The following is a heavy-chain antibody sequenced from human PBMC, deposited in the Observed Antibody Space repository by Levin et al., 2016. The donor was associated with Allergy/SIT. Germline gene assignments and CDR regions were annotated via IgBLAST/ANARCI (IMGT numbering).Heavy chain of an antibody. CDR2: IWSDGSTT. Sequence: GGSLRLSCAASGFSFSTYAMHWVRQAPGKGLEWVAMIWSDGSTTYYGDSVKGRFTISRDISENTVYLQMNSLKPEDTAMYFCARDPPQSGYYLDCWGQGTLVTVSS. D-gene: IGHD6-25*01. CDR1: GFSFSTYA. J-gene: IGHJ4*02. V-gene: IGHV3-33*01. CDR3: ARDPPQSGYYLDC.